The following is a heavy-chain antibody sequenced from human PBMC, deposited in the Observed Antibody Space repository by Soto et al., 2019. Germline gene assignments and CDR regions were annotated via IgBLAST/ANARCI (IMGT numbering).Heavy chain of an antibody. CDR1: GYTFTGYY. CDR3: ARDMAGYSGYDPGNYYYYYGMDV. CDR2: INPNSGGT. D-gene: IGHD5-12*01. V-gene: IGHV1-2*04. Sequence: VASVKVSCKASGYTFTGYYMHWVRQAPGQGLEWMGWINPNSGGTNYAQKFQGWVTMTRDTSISTAYMELSRLRSDDTAVYYCARDMAGYSGYDPGNYYYYYGMDVWGQGTTVTVSS. J-gene: IGHJ6*02.